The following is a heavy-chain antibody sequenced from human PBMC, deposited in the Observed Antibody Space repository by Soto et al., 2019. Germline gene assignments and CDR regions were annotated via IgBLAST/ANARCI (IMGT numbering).Heavy chain of an antibody. D-gene: IGHD5-12*01. CDR3: ARGASGYDP. Sequence: LRLSCAASGFTFSSYGMHWVRQAPGKGLEWVAVIWYDGSNKYYADSVKGRFTISRDNSKNTLYLQMNSLRAEDTAVYYCARGASGYDPWGQGTLVTVSS. CDR1: GFTFSSYG. J-gene: IGHJ5*02. CDR2: IWYDGSNK. V-gene: IGHV3-33*01.